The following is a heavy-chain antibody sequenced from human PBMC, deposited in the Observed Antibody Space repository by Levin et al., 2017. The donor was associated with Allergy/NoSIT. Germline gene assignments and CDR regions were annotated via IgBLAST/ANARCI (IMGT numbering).Heavy chain of an antibody. Sequence: ASVKVSCKASGYTFTSYDINWVRQATGQGLEWMGWMNPNSGNTGYAQKFQGRVTMTRNTSISTAYMELSSLRSEDTAVYYCASAYYDFWSARLRYYYYGMDVWGQGTTVTVSS. CDR3: ASAYYDFWSARLRYYYYGMDV. V-gene: IGHV1-8*01. D-gene: IGHD3-3*01. CDR2: MNPNSGNT. J-gene: IGHJ6*02. CDR1: GYTFTSYD.